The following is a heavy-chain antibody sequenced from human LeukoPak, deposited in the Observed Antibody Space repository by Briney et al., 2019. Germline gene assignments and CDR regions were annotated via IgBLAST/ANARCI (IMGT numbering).Heavy chain of an antibody. D-gene: IGHD2-15*01. V-gene: IGHV3-20*04. CDR1: GFTFDDYG. J-gene: IGHJ4*02. CDR2: INWNGGNT. Sequence: GGSLRLSCAASGFTFDDYGMSWVRQAPGKGLEWVSGINWNGGNTVYADSVKGRFAKSRDNAKNSLYLQMNSLRAEDTALYYCARATYCSVGACYFDYWGQGTLVTVSS. CDR3: ARATYCSVGACYFDY.